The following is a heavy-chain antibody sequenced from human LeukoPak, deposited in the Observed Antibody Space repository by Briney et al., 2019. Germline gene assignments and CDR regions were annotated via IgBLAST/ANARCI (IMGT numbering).Heavy chain of an antibody. CDR2: IREDGSEK. D-gene: IGHD1-14*01. J-gene: IGHJ3*02. V-gene: IGHV3-7*03. CDR3: ARDLSPWETRNPDAFDI. CDR1: RFTLSRYW. Sequence: GGSLRLSCAAARFTLSRYWMSWVRQAKGKGLECVAKIREDGSEKHYVDSVKGRFIISRDNAKNSLYLQMNSLRAEDTAVYYCARDLSPWETRNPDAFDIWGQETMVTVSS.